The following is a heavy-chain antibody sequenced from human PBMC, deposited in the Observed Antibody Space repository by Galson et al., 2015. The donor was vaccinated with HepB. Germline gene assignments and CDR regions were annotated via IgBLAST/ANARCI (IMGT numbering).Heavy chain of an antibody. CDR3: ARRIGGDSSWYVVEAFDI. J-gene: IGHJ3*02. Sequence: TLSLPCTVSGGSLSSSSYYWGWLRQPPGKGLEWIGSIYYSGSTYYNPSLKSRVTISVDTSKNQFSLKLSSVTAADTAVYYCARRIGGDSSWYVVEAFDIWGQGTMVTVSS. CDR1: GGSLSSSSYY. V-gene: IGHV4-39*01. D-gene: IGHD6-13*01. CDR2: IYYSGST.